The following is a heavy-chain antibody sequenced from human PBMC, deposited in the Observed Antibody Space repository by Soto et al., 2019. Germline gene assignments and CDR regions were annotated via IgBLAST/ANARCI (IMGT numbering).Heavy chain of an antibody. CDR2: IWYDGSNK. J-gene: IGHJ4*02. CDR3: ARDKGYCTNGVCYFFDY. V-gene: IGHV3-33*01. Sequence: VQLVESGGGVVQPGRSLRLSCAASGFTFSSYGMHWVRQAPGKGLEWVAVIWYDGSNKYYADSVKGRFTISRDNSKNTLYLQMNSLRAEDTAVYYCARDKGYCTNGVCYFFDYWGQGTLVTVSS. CDR1: GFTFSSYG. D-gene: IGHD2-8*01.